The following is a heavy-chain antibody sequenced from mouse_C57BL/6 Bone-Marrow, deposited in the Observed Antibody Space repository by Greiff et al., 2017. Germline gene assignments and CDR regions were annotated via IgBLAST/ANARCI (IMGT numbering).Heavy chain of an antibody. J-gene: IGHJ1*03. Sequence: QVQLQQPGAELVKPGASVKMSCKASGYTFTSYWITWVKQRPGQGLEWIGDIYPGSGSTNYNEKFKSKATLTVDTSSSTAYMQLSSLTSEDSAVYYCARPLIYYGSSDWYFDVWGTGTTVTVSS. CDR2: IYPGSGST. V-gene: IGHV1-55*01. CDR3: ARPLIYYGSSDWYFDV. D-gene: IGHD1-1*01. CDR1: GYTFTSYW.